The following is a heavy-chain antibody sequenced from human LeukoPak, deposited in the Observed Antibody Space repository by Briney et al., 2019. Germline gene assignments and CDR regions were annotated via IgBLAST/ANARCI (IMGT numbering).Heavy chain of an antibody. Sequence: GGSLRLSCAAPGFTFSSYSMNWVRQAPGKGLEWVSAISGSGGSTYYADSVKGRFTISRDNSKNTLYLQMNSLRAEDTAVYYCAKDSGYYAFDIWGQGTMVTVSS. CDR3: AKDSGYYAFDI. V-gene: IGHV3-23*01. CDR1: GFTFSSYS. CDR2: ISGSGGST. D-gene: IGHD3-22*01. J-gene: IGHJ3*02.